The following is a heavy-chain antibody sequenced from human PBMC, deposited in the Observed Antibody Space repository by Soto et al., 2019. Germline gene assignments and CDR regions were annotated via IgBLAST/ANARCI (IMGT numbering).Heavy chain of an antibody. D-gene: IGHD3-10*01. CDR1: GYTFTSFD. CDR3: ARGPIYGSWSYLSDP. V-gene: IGHV1-8*01. Sequence: QVQLVQSGAEVKKPGASVKVSCKASGYTFTSFDINWVRQATGQGLEWVGWMNPNSGNTGYAQKFQGRVTMTRNTSXXTAYMERSSLRSEDTAVYHCARGPIYGSWSYLSDPWGQGTLVTVSS. CDR2: MNPNSGNT. J-gene: IGHJ5*02.